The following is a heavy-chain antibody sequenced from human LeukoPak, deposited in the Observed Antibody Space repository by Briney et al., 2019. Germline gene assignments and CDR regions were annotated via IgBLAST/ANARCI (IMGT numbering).Heavy chain of an antibody. CDR2: MRQDGSEM. CDR3: ARWTTVGYSYYGMDV. Sequence: GGSLRLSCAASGFTFSTYWMTWGRQIPGKGLEWVANMRQDGSEMYYVDSVKGRFTISRDNAKNSLYLQMNSLRVEDTAVYYCARWTTVGYSYYGMDVWGQGTTVTVSS. D-gene: IGHD4-23*01. J-gene: IGHJ6*02. V-gene: IGHV3-7*01. CDR1: GFTFSTYW.